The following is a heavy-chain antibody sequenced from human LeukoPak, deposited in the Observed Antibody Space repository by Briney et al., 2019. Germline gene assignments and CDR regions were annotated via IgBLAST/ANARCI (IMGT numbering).Heavy chain of an antibody. CDR1: GGSFSGYY. CDR2: INHSGST. Sequence: SETLSLTCAVYGGSFSGYYWSWIRQPPGKGLEWIGEINHSGSTNYNPSLKSRVTISVDTSKNQFSLKLSSVTAADTAVYYCARYYYDSSGYPNNIPFDYWGQGTLVTVSS. D-gene: IGHD3-22*01. V-gene: IGHV4-34*01. CDR3: ARYYYDSSGYPNNIPFDY. J-gene: IGHJ4*02.